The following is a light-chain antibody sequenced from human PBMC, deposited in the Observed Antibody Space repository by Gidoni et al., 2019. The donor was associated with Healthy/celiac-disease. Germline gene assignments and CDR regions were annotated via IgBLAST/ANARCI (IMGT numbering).Light chain of an antibody. Sequence: QSALTQPRSVSGAPGPSVTISCTGTSSDVGDDNYVSWYQQPPGKAPKLMIYDVSKRPSGVPDRFSGSKSGNTASLTISGLQAEDEADYYCCSYAGSYTFYVFGTGTKLTVL. CDR1: SSDVGDDNY. J-gene: IGLJ1*01. CDR2: DVS. V-gene: IGLV2-11*01. CDR3: CSYAGSYTFYV.